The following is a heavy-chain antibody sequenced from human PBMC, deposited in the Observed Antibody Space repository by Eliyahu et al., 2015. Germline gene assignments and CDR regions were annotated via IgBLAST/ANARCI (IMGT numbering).Heavy chain of an antibody. V-gene: IGHV4-34*01. D-gene: IGHD3-22*01. Sequence: QVQLQQWGAGLLKPSETLXLXCAVXGGSFSGYYWSWIRQPPGKGLEWIGEINHSGSTNYNPSLKSRVTISVDTSKNQFSLKLSSVTAADTAVYYCARDDYYDSSGYDYWGQGTLVTVSS. J-gene: IGHJ4*02. CDR1: GGSFSGYY. CDR3: ARDDYYDSSGYDY. CDR2: INHSGST.